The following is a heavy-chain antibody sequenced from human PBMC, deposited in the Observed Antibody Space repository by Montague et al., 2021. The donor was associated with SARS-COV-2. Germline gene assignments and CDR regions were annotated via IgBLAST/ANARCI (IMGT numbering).Heavy chain of an antibody. CDR2: INHRGST. V-gene: IGHV4-34*01. Sequence: SETLSLTCAVYDGSFSDYSWTWIRQPPGKGLEWIGEINHRGSTNYNPSLKSRVTISVDTSKNPFPLKMTSVTAADTAVYYCARGRQHINMVVVVVTGGEYYFDFWGQGTLVAVSS. D-gene: IGHD3-22*01. CDR1: DGSFSDYS. J-gene: IGHJ4*02. CDR3: ARGRQHINMVVVVVTGGEYYFDF.